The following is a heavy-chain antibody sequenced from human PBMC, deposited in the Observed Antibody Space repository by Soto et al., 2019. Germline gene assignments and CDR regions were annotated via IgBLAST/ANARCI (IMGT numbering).Heavy chain of an antibody. Sequence: PSETLSLTCTVSGGSISSYYWSWIRQPPGKGLEWIGYIYYSGSTNYNPSLKSRVTISVDTSKNQFSLKLSSVTAADTAVYYCARRRQAYYYYMDGWGKGTTVTVAS. CDR2: IYYSGST. J-gene: IGHJ6*03. V-gene: IGHV4-59*08. CDR3: ARRRQAYYYYMDG. CDR1: GGSISSYY.